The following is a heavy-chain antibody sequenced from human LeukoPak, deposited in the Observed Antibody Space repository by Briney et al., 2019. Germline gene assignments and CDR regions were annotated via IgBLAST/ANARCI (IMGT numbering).Heavy chain of an antibody. CDR3: ARDRGDCSATSCQSDYFDY. J-gene: IGHJ4*02. CDR2: IWYDGTHI. V-gene: IGHV3-33*01. CDR1: GFTFSSSG. D-gene: IGHD2-15*01. Sequence: PGGSLRLSCAASGFTFSSSGMHWVRQAPDKGLEWVAIIWYDGTHIHYSDSVKSRLTISRDNSKNTLYLQMNSLRAEDTAVYYCARDRGDCSATSCQSDYFDYWGQGTLVTVSS.